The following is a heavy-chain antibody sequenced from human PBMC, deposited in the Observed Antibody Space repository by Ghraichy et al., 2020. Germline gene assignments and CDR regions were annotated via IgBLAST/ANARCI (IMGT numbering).Heavy chain of an antibody. V-gene: IGHV3-11*01. CDR1: GFTFRDYY. CDR2: ISSSGTTI. J-gene: IGHJ6*02. D-gene: IGHD3-3*01. CDR3: ARDMGDFWSGYSSTDYYYYGMDV. Sequence: GGSLRLSCAASGFTFRDYYMTWIRQAPGKGLECLSYISSSGTTIYYADSVKGRFTISRDNSKKSLYLQMNSLRAEDTAVYYCARDMGDFWSGYSSTDYYYYGMDVWGQGTTVTGSS.